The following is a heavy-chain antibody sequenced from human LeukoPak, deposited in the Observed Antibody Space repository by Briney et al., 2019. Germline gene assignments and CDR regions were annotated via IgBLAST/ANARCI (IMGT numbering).Heavy chain of an antibody. J-gene: IGHJ4*02. Sequence: AESLMILCNASGYSFTYYFIVCVRQLPPKDLLWMGSIYPGDCDTKYSPSFQGRVTISSDKSTNTAYLQWSSLKASDTAVYYCARHLGGGSTRGYYNYWGQGTVVTVSS. D-gene: IGHD3-3*01. CDR3: ARHLGGGSTRGYYNY. CDR1: GYSFTYYF. V-gene: IGHV5-51*01. CDR2: IYPGDCDT.